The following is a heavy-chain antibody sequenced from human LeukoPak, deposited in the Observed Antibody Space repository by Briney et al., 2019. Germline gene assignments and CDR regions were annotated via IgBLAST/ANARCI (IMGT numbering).Heavy chain of an antibody. CDR3: AKGWSSNYFSIDA. CDR1: GLTFNSFG. D-gene: IGHD4-11*01. V-gene: IGHV3-30*18. Sequence: GRSLRLSCAASGLTFNSFGFHWVRQAPGKGLEWVAVISYDENKKYYAESVKSRFTISRDNSRNTLYLQMTGLRVEETAVCYCAKGWSSNYFSIDAWGQGTLVTVSS. J-gene: IGHJ5*02. CDR2: ISYDENKK.